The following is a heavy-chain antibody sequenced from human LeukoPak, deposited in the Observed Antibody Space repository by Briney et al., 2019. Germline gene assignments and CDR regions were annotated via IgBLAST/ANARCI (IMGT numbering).Heavy chain of an antibody. J-gene: IGHJ6*03. D-gene: IGHD2-21*02. CDR2: IYYSGST. V-gene: IGHV4-39*01. CDR1: GGSISSSSYY. CDR3: ARHDLDYYYYMDV. Sequence: SETLSLTCTVSGGSISSSSYYWGWIRQPPGKGLEWIGSIYYSGSTYYNPSLKSRVTVSVDTSKNQFSLKLSSVTAADTAVYYCARHDLDYYYYMDVWGKGTTVTISS.